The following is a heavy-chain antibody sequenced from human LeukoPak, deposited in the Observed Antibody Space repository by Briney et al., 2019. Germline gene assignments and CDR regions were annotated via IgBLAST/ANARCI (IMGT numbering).Heavy chain of an antibody. Sequence: GASVKVSCKASGYTFTSYDINWVRQATGQGLEWMGWMNPNSGNTGYAQKFQGRVTITRNTSISTAYMELSSLRSEDTAVYYCARDQGMLATWGWFDPWGQGTLVTVSS. CDR1: GYTFTSYD. CDR3: ARDQGMLATWGWFDP. D-gene: IGHD5-12*01. V-gene: IGHV1-8*03. J-gene: IGHJ5*02. CDR2: MNPNSGNT.